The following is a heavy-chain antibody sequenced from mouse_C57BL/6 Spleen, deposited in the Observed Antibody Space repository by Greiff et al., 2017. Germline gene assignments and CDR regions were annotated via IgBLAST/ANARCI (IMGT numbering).Heavy chain of an antibody. J-gene: IGHJ3*01. CDR1: GYTFTEYT. CDR3: ARHEDGHDDPYGGFAY. Sequence: QVQLKQSGAELVKPGASVKLSCKASGYTFTEYTIHWVKQRSGQGLEWIGWFYPGSGSIKYNEKFKDKATLTADKSSSTDYMELSRLTSEDSAVYFCARHEDGHDDPYGGFAYWGQGTLVTVSA. V-gene: IGHV1-62-2*01. D-gene: IGHD1-1*01. CDR2: FYPGSGSI.